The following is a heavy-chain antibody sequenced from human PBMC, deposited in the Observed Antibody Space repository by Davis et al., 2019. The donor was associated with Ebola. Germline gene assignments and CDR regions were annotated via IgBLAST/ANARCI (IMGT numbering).Heavy chain of an antibody. J-gene: IGHJ6*02. CDR3: ARGPTYYYGMDV. CDR2: IYYSGST. V-gene: IGHV4-39*07. CDR1: GGSISSSSYY. Sequence: GSLRLSCTVSGGSISSSSYYWGWIRQPPGKGLEWIGSIYYSGSTYYNPSLKSRVPISVDTSKNQFSLTLSSVTAADTAVYYCARGPTYYYGMDVWGQGTTVTVSS.